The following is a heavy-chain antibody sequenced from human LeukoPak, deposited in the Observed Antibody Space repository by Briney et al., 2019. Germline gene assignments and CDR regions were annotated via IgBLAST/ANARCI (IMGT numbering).Heavy chain of an antibody. CDR3: VRDVWGDRDGFFDN. J-gene: IGHJ4*02. CDR2: INNGGRST. V-gene: IGHV3-74*01. D-gene: IGHD5-24*01. CDR1: GLTFSSYW. Sequence: GRSLRLSCAASGLTFSSYWMHWVRQVPGKGLVWVARINNGGRSTSYAESVTGRFTISRDNAKNTLYLQMNSLRAEDTAVYYCVRDVWGDRDGFFDNWGQGTLVTVSS.